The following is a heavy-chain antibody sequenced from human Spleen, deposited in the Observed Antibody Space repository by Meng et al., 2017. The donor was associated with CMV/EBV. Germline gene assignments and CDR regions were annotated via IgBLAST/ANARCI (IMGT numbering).Heavy chain of an antibody. D-gene: IGHD1-20*01. J-gene: IGHJ4*02. CDR2: VYYSGVT. Sequence: SETLSLTCTVSGGSIITTTYYWAWIRQPPGEGLEWIGSVYYSGVTYYNPSLQSRVTISVDTSKNQFSLRLSSVTAADTAVYYCARAYGITGQGEFDYWGQGTLVTVSS. V-gene: IGHV4-39*01. CDR1: GGSIITTTYY. CDR3: ARAYGITGQGEFDY.